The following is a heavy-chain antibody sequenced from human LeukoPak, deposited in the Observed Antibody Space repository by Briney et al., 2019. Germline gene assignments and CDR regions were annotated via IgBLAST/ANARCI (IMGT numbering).Heavy chain of an antibody. CDR3: ARVYYGSGFNWFDP. D-gene: IGHD3-10*01. CDR1: GFTFSSYG. Sequence: PGGSLRLSCAASGFTFSSYGMHWVRQAPGKGLEWVAVISYDGSNKYYADSVKGRFTISRDNSENTLYLQMNSLRAEDTAVYYCARVYYGSGFNWFDPWGQGTLVTVSS. V-gene: IGHV3-30*03. J-gene: IGHJ5*02. CDR2: ISYDGSNK.